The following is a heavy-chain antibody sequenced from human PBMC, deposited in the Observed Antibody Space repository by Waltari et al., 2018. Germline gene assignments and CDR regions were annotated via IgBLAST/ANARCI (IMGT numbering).Heavy chain of an antibody. Sequence: FTFSSYAMSWVRQAPGKGLEWVSAISGSGGSTYYADSVKGRFTISRDNSKNTLYLQMNSLRAEDTAVYYCAKDQIEGYSSSFSGWMGYYYYYGMDVWGQGTTVTVSS. CDR2: ISGSGGST. CDR3: AKDQIEGYSSSFSGWMGYYYYYGMDV. D-gene: IGHD6-13*01. V-gene: IGHV3-23*01. J-gene: IGHJ6*02. CDR1: FTFSSYA.